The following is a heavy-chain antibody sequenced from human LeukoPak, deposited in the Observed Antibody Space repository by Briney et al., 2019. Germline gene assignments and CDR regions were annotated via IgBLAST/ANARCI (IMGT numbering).Heavy chain of an antibody. Sequence: GGSLRLSCAASGFTFSSYAMHWVRQAPGKGLEWVAVISYDGSNKYYADSVKGRFTISRDNSKNTLYLQMNSLRAEDTAVYYCARDGGPIVGATSGQAFNYWGQGTLVTVSS. V-gene: IGHV3-30*04. J-gene: IGHJ4*02. CDR2: ISYDGSNK. D-gene: IGHD1-26*01. CDR1: GFTFSSYA. CDR3: ARDGGPIVGATSGQAFNY.